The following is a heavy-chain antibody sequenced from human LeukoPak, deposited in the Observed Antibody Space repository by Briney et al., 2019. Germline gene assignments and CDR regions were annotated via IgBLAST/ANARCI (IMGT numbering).Heavy chain of an antibody. V-gene: IGHV4-34*01. CDR3: AGSGSSHFYYYYYMGV. CDR1: GGSFSGYY. D-gene: IGHD6-6*01. CDR2: INHSGST. Sequence: SETLSLTCAVYGGSFSGYYWSWIRQPPGKGLEWIGEINHSGSTNYNPSLKSRVTLSVDTSKNQFSLKLSSVTAADTAVYHCAGSGSSHFYYYYYMGVWGKGTPVNVSS. J-gene: IGHJ6*03.